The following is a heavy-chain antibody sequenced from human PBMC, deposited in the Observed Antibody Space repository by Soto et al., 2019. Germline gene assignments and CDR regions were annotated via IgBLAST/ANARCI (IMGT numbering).Heavy chain of an antibody. CDR2: ISYDGSNK. V-gene: IGHV3-30*18. CDR1: GFTFSSYG. Sequence: GGSLRLSCAASGFTFSSYGMHWVRQAPGKGLEWVAVISYDGSNKYYADSVKGRFTISRDNSKNTLYLQMNSLRAGDTAVYYCAKFWFFCIPSCYSTYYYYYGMDVGGQGTTATAPS. CDR3: AKFWFFCIPSCYSTYYYYYGMDV. J-gene: IGHJ6*02. D-gene: IGHD2-15*01.